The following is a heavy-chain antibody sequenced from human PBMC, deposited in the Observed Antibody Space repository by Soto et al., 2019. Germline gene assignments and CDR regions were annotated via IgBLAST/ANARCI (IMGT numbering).Heavy chain of an antibody. Sequence: ASVKVSCKASGYTFTGYYMHWVRQAPGQGLEWMGWINPNSGGTNYAQKFQGWVTMTRDTSISTAYMELSRLRSDDTAVYYCARDRSSSSWYDGFDYWGQGTLVTVPQ. CDR3: ARDRSSSSWYDGFDY. J-gene: IGHJ4*02. CDR1: GYTFTGYY. CDR2: INPNSGGT. V-gene: IGHV1-2*04. D-gene: IGHD6-13*01.